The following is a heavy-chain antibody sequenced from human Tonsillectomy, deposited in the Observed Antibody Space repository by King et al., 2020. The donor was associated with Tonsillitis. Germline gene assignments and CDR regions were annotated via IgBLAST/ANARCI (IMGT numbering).Heavy chain of an antibody. CDR1: GYIFTNYD. D-gene: IGHD3-3*02. CDR2: ISTYNGNT. J-gene: IGHJ4*02. CDR3: ARDISGDY. Sequence: QLVQSGAEVKKPGASVKVSCKTSGYIFTNYDITWVRQAPGQGLEWMGWISTYNGNTNYAQKVQGRVTMATDTSTSTAYMELRSLTSNDTAVYYCARDISGDYWGQGTLVTVSS. V-gene: IGHV1-18*01.